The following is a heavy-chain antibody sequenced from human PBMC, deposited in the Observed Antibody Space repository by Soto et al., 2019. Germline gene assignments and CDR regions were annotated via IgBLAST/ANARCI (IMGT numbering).Heavy chain of an antibody. V-gene: IGHV3-23*01. Sequence: EAQLLESGGGLVQPGGSLRLSCVASGFTFSSYAMSWVRQAPGKGLEWVSSISGSGGSTYHADSVKGRFTISRDNSKNTLYLQMNSLRVEDTAVYYCAKRGRASGDFDYWGQGTLVTVSS. CDR1: GFTFSSYA. D-gene: IGHD7-27*01. J-gene: IGHJ4*02. CDR2: ISGSGGST. CDR3: AKRGRASGDFDY.